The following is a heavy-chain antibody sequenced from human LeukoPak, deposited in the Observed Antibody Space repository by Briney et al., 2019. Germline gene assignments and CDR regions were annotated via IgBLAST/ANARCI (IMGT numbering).Heavy chain of an antibody. CDR2: ISYDGSNK. J-gene: IGHJ6*04. CDR3: AKDERYFDWLLSDYYYYYGMDV. CDR1: GFTFSSYG. Sequence: GRSLRLSCAASGFTFSSYGMHWVRQAPGKGLEWVAVISYDGSNKHYADSVKGRFTISRDNSKNTLYLQMNSLRAEDTAVYYCAKDERYFDWLLSDYYYYYGMDVWGKGTTATVSS. V-gene: IGHV3-30*18. D-gene: IGHD3-9*01.